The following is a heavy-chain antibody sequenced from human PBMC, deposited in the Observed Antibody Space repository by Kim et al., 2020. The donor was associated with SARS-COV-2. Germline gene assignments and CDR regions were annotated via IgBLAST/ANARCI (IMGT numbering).Heavy chain of an antibody. CDR3: ARDLGNLSSGYRAVYWYFDL. CDR1: GGTFSSYA. Sequence: SVKVSCKASGGTFSSYAISWVRQAPGQGLEWMGRIIPILGIANYAQKFQGRVTITADKSTSTAYMELSSLRSEDTAVYYCARDLGNLSSGYRAVYWYFDLWGRGTLVTVSS. V-gene: IGHV1-69*04. D-gene: IGHD3-22*01. J-gene: IGHJ2*01. CDR2: IIPILGIA.